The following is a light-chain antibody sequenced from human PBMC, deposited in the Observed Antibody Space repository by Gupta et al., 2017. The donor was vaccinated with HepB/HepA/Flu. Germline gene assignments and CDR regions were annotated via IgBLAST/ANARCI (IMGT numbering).Light chain of an antibody. V-gene: IGKV3-11*01. Sequence: EIVLTQSPATLSLSPGERATLSCRAAQSVSSYLAWYQQKPGQAPRLLIYDASNRDTGIPARFSGSGSGTDFTLTISSREPEDFAVYYCQQRSNWLLITFGQGTRLEIK. CDR3: QQRSNWLLIT. CDR1: QSVSSY. J-gene: IGKJ5*01. CDR2: DAS.